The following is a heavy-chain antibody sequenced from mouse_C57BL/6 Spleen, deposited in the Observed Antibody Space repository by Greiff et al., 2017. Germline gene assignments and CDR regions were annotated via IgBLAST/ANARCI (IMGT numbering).Heavy chain of an antibody. CDR2: ISYDGSN. V-gene: IGHV3-6*01. Sequence: LQESGPGLVKPSQSLSLTCSVTGYSITSGYYWNWIRQFPGNKLEWMGYISYDGSNNYNPSLKNRISITRDTSKNQFFLKLNSVTTEDTATYYCARGDYYYGSSWYFDVWGTGTTVTVSS. CDR3: ARGDYYYGSSWYFDV. D-gene: IGHD1-1*01. J-gene: IGHJ1*03. CDR1: GYSITSGYY.